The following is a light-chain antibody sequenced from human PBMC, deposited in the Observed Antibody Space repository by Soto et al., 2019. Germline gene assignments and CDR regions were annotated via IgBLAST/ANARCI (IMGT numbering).Light chain of an antibody. CDR2: DAS. V-gene: IGKV3-11*01. CDR3: QQRSNWPS. CDR1: QSVSSH. Sequence: EIVFTQSPATLSLSPGERATLSCRASQSVSSHLAWYQQKPGQSPRLLIYDASNRATGIPARFSGSGSGTDFTLTISSLEPEDFAFYYCQQRSNWPSFGQGTRLEI. J-gene: IGKJ5*01.